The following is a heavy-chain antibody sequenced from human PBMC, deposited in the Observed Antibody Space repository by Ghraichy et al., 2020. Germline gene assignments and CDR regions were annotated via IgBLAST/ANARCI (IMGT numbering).Heavy chain of an antibody. CDR1: GGTFSSYA. CDR3: ARALNPVRIAARPGVANTIYYYYGMDV. Sequence: SLKVSCKASGGTFSSYAISWVRQAPGQGLEWMGGIIPIFGTANYAQKFQGRVTITADESTSTAYMELSSLRSEDTAVYYCARALNPVRIAARPGVANTIYYYYGMDVWGQGTTVTVSS. J-gene: IGHJ6*02. CDR2: IIPIFGTA. V-gene: IGHV1-69*13. D-gene: IGHD6-6*01.